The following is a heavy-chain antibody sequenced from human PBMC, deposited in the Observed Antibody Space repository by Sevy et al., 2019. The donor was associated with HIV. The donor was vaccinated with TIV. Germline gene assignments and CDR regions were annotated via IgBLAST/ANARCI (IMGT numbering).Heavy chain of an antibody. CDR2: ISWDGGST. D-gene: IGHD3-10*01. J-gene: IGHJ4*02. Sequence: GGSLRLSCAASGFTFDDYTMHWVRQAPGKGLEWVSLISWDGGSTYYADSVKGRFTISRDNSKNSLYLQMNSLRNEDTALYYCAKEGQGYGSGSFDYWGQGTLVTVSS. V-gene: IGHV3-43*01. CDR1: GFTFDDYT. CDR3: AKEGQGYGSGSFDY.